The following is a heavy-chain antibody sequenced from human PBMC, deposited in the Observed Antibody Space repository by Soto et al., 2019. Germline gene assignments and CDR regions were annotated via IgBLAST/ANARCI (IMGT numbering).Heavy chain of an antibody. Sequence: QVQLVESGGGVVQPGRSLRLSCAASGFTFSSYGMHWVRQAPGKGLEWVAVIWYDGSNKYYADSVKGRFTISRDNSKNTLNLQMNSLRAEDTSVYYCARPNFGGGSGYYMDYWGQGTLVTVSS. CDR1: GFTFSSYG. CDR2: IWYDGSNK. CDR3: ARPNFGGGSGYYMDY. J-gene: IGHJ4*02. V-gene: IGHV3-33*01. D-gene: IGHD3-10*01.